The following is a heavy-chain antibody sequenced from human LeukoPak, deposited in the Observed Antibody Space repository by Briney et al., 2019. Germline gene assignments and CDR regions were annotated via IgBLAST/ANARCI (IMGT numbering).Heavy chain of an antibody. CDR2: IIPILGIA. Sequence: VASVKVSCKASGGTFSSYAISWVRQAPGQGLEWMGRIIPILGIANYAQKFQGRVTITADKSTSTAYMELGSLRSEDTAVYYCARDSSNFPILGDYWGQGTLVTVSS. J-gene: IGHJ4*02. D-gene: IGHD7-27*01. CDR3: ARDSSNFPILGDY. CDR1: GGTFSSYA. V-gene: IGHV1-69*04.